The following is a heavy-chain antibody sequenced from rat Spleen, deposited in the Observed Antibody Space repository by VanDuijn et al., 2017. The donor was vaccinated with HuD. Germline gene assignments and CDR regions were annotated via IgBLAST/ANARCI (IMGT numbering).Heavy chain of an antibody. D-gene: IGHD4-3*01. CDR3: ARHNSGYGVMDA. CDR2: INYDGRST. CDR1: GFTFRSFY. Sequence: EVQLVESGGGLVQPGRSLKLSCAASGFTFRSFYMAWVRQAPTKGLEWVATINYDGRSTFYRDSVRDRFTISRDNAKSTLYLQMDSLRSEDTATYYCARHNSGYGVMDAWGQGASVTVSS. J-gene: IGHJ4*01. V-gene: IGHV5-29*01.